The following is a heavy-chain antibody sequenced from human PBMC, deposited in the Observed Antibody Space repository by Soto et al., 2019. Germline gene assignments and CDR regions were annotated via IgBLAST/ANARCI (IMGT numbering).Heavy chain of an antibody. V-gene: IGHV3-33*01. Sequence: GGSLRLSCAASGFTFSSYGMHWVRQAPGKGLEWVAVIWYDGSNKYYADSVKGRLTISRDNSTNRLYLQMNSLRAEDTAVYYCARDLRRGVAARPPFYFFDYWGQGTLVTVSS. J-gene: IGHJ4*02. CDR3: ARDLRRGVAARPPFYFFDY. D-gene: IGHD6-6*01. CDR1: GFTFSSYG. CDR2: IWYDGSNK.